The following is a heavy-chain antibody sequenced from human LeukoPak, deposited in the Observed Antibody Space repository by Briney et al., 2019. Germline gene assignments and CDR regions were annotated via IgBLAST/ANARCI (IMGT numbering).Heavy chain of an antibody. CDR3: ARVQGYCSDGKCLF. V-gene: IGHV1-2*02. CDR1: GYSFTGYH. Sequence: ASVKVSCTASGYSFTGYHIHWVRQAPGQGLEWMGWINPNNGDTKYTQKFNDRVTMTRDTSINTAYMELNRLTSDDTAVYYCARVQGYCSDGKCLFWGQGTLISVSS. J-gene: IGHJ4*02. D-gene: IGHD2-15*01. CDR2: INPNNGDT.